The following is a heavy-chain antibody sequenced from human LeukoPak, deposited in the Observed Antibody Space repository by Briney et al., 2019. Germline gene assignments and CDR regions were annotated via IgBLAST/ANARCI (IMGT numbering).Heavy chain of an antibody. D-gene: IGHD6-6*01. CDR1: GGSFSGYY. CDR2: INHSGST. CDR3: ATASSSSGAFDI. V-gene: IGHV4-34*01. Sequence: SETLSLTCAVYGGSFSGYYWSWIRQPPGKGLEWIGEINHSGSTNYNPSLKSRVTISVDTSKNQFSLKLSSVTAADTAVYYCATASSSSGAFDIWGQGTMVTVSS. J-gene: IGHJ3*02.